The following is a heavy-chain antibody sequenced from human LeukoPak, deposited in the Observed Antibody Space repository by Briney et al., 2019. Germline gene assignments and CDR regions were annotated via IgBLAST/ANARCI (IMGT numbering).Heavy chain of an antibody. Sequence: PSETLSLTCTVSGYSISSYYWSWIRQPAREGLEWSGRIYTSGSTNYNPSLKSRVTMSVDTSKNQFSLKLSSVTAADTAVYYCARDGRDYGGNRPYYYYYMDVWGKGTTVTVSS. CDR2: IYTSGST. CDR1: GYSISSYY. V-gene: IGHV4-4*07. D-gene: IGHD4-23*01. CDR3: ARDGRDYGGNRPYYYYYMDV. J-gene: IGHJ6*03.